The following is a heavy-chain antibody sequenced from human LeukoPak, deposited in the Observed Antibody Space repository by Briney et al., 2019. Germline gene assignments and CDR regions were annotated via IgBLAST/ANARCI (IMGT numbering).Heavy chain of an antibody. J-gene: IGHJ4*02. CDR2: INWNGGST. D-gene: IGHD3-10*01. CDR1: GFTFDDYG. Sequence: GGSLRLSCAASGFTFDDYGMSWVRQAPGKGLEWVSGINWNGGSTGYADSVKGRFTISRDNAKNSLYLQMNSLRAEDTALYYCARSSTGRAGYYFDYWGQGTLVTVSS. CDR3: ARSSTGRAGYYFDY. V-gene: IGHV3-20*04.